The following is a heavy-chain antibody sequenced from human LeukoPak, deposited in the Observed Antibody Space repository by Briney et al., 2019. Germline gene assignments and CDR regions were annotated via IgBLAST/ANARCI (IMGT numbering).Heavy chain of an antibody. V-gene: IGHV4-59*12. D-gene: IGHD3-10*01. CDR3: ARDTYYSGSGTYFEDYFDS. CDR2: IHGSGET. CDR1: GGSISTYY. Sequence: PSETLSLTCTVSGGSISTYYWSWIRQPPGKGLEWIGHIHGSGETNYNPSLKSRVTVSPDTSRNQFSLKVNSVTAADTAVYYCARDTYYSGSGTYFEDYFDSWGQGILVTVSS. J-gene: IGHJ4*02.